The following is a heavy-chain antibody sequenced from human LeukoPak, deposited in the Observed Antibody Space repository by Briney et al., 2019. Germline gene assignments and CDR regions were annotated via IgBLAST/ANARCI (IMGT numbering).Heavy chain of an antibody. V-gene: IGHV3-21*01. D-gene: IGHD3-10*01. Sequence: GGSLRLSCAASGFTLSSYSMNWVRQAPGKGLEWVSSISSSSSYIYYADSVKGRFTISRDNAKNSLYLQMNSLGAEDTAVYYCARVGYGSGSSSYYFDYWGQGTLVTVSS. J-gene: IGHJ4*02. CDR1: GFTLSSYS. CDR3: ARVGYGSGSSSYYFDY. CDR2: ISSSSSYI.